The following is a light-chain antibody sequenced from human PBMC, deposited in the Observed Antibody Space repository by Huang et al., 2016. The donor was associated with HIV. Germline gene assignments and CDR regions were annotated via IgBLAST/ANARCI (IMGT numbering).Light chain of an antibody. J-gene: IGKJ1*01. CDR3: QQYNNWPWT. CDR1: QSVSSN. V-gene: IGKV3-15*01. CDR2: GAS. Sequence: EIVMTQSPATLSVSPGERATLSCRASQSVSSNVAWYQQKPGQAPRLLIYGASTRASGIPARFSGSGSGAEFTLTISSLQSEDFAIYCCQQYNNWPWTFGQGTKVEIK.